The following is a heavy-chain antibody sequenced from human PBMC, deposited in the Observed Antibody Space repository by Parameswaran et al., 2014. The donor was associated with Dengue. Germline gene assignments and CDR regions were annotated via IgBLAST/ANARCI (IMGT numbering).Heavy chain of an antibody. CDR2: VNPTDGRT. Sequence: WVRQAPGQGPEWMGIVNPTDGRTTYAKKFQGRVTMTSDTSTSTVYMELSSLRSDDTAMYYCARILELGDADYWGQGTLVTVSS. J-gene: IGHJ4*02. CDR3: ARILELGDADY. V-gene: IGHV1-46*01. D-gene: IGHD3-3*01.